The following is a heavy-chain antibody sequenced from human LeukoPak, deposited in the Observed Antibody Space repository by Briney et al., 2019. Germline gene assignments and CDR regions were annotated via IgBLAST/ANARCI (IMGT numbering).Heavy chain of an antibody. D-gene: IGHD4-23*01. Sequence: GGSLRLSCAASGFIFSSYGMHWVRQAPGKGLEWVAFIRYDGSNEYYADSVKGRFTISRDNSKNTLYLQMNSLRAEDTAVYYCARGSYGGTHFDYWGQGTLVTVSS. J-gene: IGHJ4*02. CDR1: GFIFSSYG. CDR2: IRYDGSNE. CDR3: ARGSYGGTHFDY. V-gene: IGHV3-30*02.